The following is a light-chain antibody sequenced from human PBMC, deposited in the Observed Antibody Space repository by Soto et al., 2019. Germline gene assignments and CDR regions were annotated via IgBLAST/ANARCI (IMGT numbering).Light chain of an antibody. CDR3: QQYSKWWT. V-gene: IGKV3-15*01. J-gene: IGKJ1*01. CDR2: GAS. Sequence: EIVMTQSPATVSVSPGERATLSCRASESVGSKLAWYQQKPGQAPRLLIYGASTRATVTPARFSGSGSGTEFTPTISSLQSEDVAIYYCQQYSKWWTSGQGTKVESK. CDR1: ESVGSK.